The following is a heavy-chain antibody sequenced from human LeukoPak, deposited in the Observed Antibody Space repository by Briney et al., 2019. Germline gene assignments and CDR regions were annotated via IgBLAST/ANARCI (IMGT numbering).Heavy chain of an antibody. CDR3: ARDASMVRGVMRAEELDY. D-gene: IGHD3-10*01. Sequence: ASVKVSCKASGGTFSSYAISWVRQAPGRGLEWMGIVNPSGGSTSYAQKFQGRVTMTRDASTSTVYMELSSLRSEDTAVYYCARDASMVRGVMRAEELDYWGQGTLVTVSS. CDR2: VNPSGGST. CDR1: GGTFSSYA. J-gene: IGHJ4*02. V-gene: IGHV1-46*01.